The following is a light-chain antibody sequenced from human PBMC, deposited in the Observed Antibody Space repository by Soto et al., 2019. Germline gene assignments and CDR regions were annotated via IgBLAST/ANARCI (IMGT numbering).Light chain of an antibody. CDR2: ATS. V-gene: IGKV1-39*01. CDR3: QQTYSSIT. Sequence: DIQMTQSPSSLSASVGDRVTITCRASQSISRYLNWYQQKPGKAPKLLIYATSSLQSGVPSRFSGSGSGTDFTLTISSLQPEDFATYYCQQTYSSITLGGGTKVDIK. CDR1: QSISRY. J-gene: IGKJ4*01.